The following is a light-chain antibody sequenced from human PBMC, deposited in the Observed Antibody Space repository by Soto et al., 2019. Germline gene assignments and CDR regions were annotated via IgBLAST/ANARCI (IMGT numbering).Light chain of an antibody. CDR2: EAS. CDR1: QAISGW. V-gene: IGKV1-12*01. Sequence: DIQMTQSPSSVSAYVGDTVTITCRASQAISGWIAWYQQKPGKAPKLLISEASSLQSGVPSRFSGSGSGTDFTLTISCLQSEDFATYYCQQYYSYPLTFGGGTKVDIK. CDR3: QQYYSYPLT. J-gene: IGKJ4*01.